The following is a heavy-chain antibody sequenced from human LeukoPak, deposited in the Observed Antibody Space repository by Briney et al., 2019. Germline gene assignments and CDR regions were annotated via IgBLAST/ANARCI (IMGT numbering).Heavy chain of an antibody. J-gene: IGHJ4*02. CDR2: ISHSGSP. V-gene: IGHV4-59*01. CDR1: GGSISSYY. Sequence: SETLSLTCTGSGGSISSYYWSWIQQPPGKGLEWIGYISHSGSPNYSPSLKSRVTISVDRSKNQFSLKLSSVTAADTAMYYCARGVQAGHFDYWGQGTLVAVSS. CDR3: ARGVQAGHFDY.